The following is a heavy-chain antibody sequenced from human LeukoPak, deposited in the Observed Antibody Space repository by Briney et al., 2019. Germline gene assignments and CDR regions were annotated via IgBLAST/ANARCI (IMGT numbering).Heavy chain of an antibody. Sequence: PSETLSLTCTVPGGSISSYYWSWIRQPPGKGLEWIGYIYYSGSTNYNPSLKSRVTISVDTSKNQFSLKLSSVTAADTAVYYCARVGDYGGDFDYWGQGTLVTVSS. CDR1: GGSISSYY. D-gene: IGHD4-23*01. J-gene: IGHJ4*02. V-gene: IGHV4-59*01. CDR2: IYYSGST. CDR3: ARVGDYGGDFDY.